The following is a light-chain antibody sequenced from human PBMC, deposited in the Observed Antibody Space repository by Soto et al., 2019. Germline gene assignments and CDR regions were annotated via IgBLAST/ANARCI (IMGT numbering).Light chain of an antibody. V-gene: IGKV3-15*01. Sequence: EIVLTQSPGTLSLSPGERATLSCRASQSVSNNYLAWYQQKPGQAPRLLIYGASTRATGIPAGLSGSGSGTEFTLTISSLQSEDYAVYYCQQYSDSITFGQGTRLEIK. CDR1: QSVSNN. CDR3: QQYSDSIT. J-gene: IGKJ5*01. CDR2: GAS.